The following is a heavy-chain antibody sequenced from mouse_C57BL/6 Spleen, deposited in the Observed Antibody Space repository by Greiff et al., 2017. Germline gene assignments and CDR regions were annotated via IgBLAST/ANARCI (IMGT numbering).Heavy chain of an antibody. CDR2: INPNYGTT. CDR1: GYSFTDYN. J-gene: IGHJ4*01. D-gene: IGHD1-1*01. Sequence: VQLQQSGPELVKPGASVKISCKASGYSFTDYNMNWVKQSNGKSLEWIGEINPNYGTTSYNQKFKGKATLTVDQSSSTAYMQLNSLTSEDSAVYYCASGITMVVATLYDAMDYWGPGTSVTVSS. CDR3: ASGITMVVATLYDAMDY. V-gene: IGHV1-39*01.